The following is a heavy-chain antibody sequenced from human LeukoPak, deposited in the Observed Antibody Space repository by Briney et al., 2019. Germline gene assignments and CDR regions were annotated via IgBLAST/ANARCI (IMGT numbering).Heavy chain of an antibody. CDR3: ARGSGDGYKNYYYYYGMDV. CDR1: GYTFTSYY. CDR2: INPSGGST. D-gene: IGHD5-24*01. J-gene: IGHJ6*02. Sequence: ASVKVSCKASGYTFTSYYMHWVRQAPGQGLEWMGIINPSGGSTSYAQKFQGRVTMTRDTSTSTVYMELSSLRSEDTAVYYCARGSGDGYKNYYYYYGMDVWGQGTTVTVSS. V-gene: IGHV1-46*01.